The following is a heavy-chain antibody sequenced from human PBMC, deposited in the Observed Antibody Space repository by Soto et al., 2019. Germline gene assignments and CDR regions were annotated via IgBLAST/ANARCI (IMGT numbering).Heavy chain of an antibody. CDR2: IYWDDDK. CDR3: AHVYGGYDNFDY. Sequence: QITLKESGPTLVKPTQTLTLTCTFSGFSLSTSGVGVGWIRQPPGKALEWLALIYWDDDKRYSPSLKSRLTITKDTPKNQVVLTMPNMDPVDTATYYCAHVYGGYDNFDYWGQGTLVTVSS. CDR1: GFSLSTSGVG. V-gene: IGHV2-5*02. J-gene: IGHJ4*02. D-gene: IGHD5-12*01.